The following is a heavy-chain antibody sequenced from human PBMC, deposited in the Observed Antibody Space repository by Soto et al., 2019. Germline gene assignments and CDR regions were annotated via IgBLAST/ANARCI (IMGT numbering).Heavy chain of an antibody. Sequence: QVPLVQSGAEVKKPGSSVKVSCKASGGTFSSYALSWGRQAPGQGLEWMGGIIPIFGTANYAQKFQGRVTITADKSTSTAYMALSSLRSEDTAVDYCAGPTMEWLPPASDYDYGMDVWGQGTTVTFSS. D-gene: IGHD3-3*01. V-gene: IGHV1-69*06. J-gene: IGHJ6*02. CDR2: IIPIFGTA. CDR3: AGPTMEWLPPASDYDYGMDV. CDR1: GGTFSSYA.